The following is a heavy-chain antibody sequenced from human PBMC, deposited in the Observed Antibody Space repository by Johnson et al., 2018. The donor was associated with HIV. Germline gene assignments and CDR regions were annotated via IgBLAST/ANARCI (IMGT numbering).Heavy chain of an antibody. CDR2: ISGSGGST. J-gene: IGHJ3*02. Sequence: VQLVESGGGLVQPGGSLRLSCAASGFTFSSYAMSWVRQAPGKGLEWVSAISGSGGSTYYADSVKGRFTISRDNSKNTLYLQMNNLGPDDTAVYYCAKAELIRFGELNDGFDIWGQGTMVTVSS. CDR3: AKAELIRFGELNDGFDI. D-gene: IGHD3-10*01. V-gene: IGHV3-23*04. CDR1: GFTFSSYA.